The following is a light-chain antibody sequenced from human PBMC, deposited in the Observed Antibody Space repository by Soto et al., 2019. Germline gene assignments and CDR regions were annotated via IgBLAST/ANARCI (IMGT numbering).Light chain of an antibody. CDR3: QQYNSYS. J-gene: IGKJ1*01. V-gene: IGKV1-5*01. CDR1: QSISNW. CDR2: HAS. Sequence: DIQMTQSPSTLPASVGDRGTISCRASQSISNWLAWYQKKPGTATKLLIYHASTLESGVPAMFSGSGSGTEFTLTISSLQPDDFATYYCQQYNSYSFGQGTKVDI.